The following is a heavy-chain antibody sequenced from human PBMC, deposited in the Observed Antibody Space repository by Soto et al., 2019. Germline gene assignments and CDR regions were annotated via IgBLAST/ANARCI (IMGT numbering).Heavy chain of an antibody. CDR1: GFTFSSYW. CDR3: ARVGGSGSYIFDP. D-gene: IGHD3-10*01. V-gene: IGHV3-74*01. Sequence: GSLRLSCAASGFTFSSYWMHWVRQAPGKGLVWVSRINSDGSSTSYADSVKGRFTISRDNAKNTLYLQMNSLRAEDTAVYYCARVGGSGSYIFDPWGQGTLVTVSS. J-gene: IGHJ5*02. CDR2: INSDGSST.